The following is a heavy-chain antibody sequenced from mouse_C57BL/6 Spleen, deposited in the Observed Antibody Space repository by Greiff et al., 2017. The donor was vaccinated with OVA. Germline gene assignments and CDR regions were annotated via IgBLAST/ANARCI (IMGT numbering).Heavy chain of an antibody. CDR3: ARDDYEY. J-gene: IGHJ2*01. Sequence: DVQVEESGGGLVKPGGSLKLSCAASGFTFSSYAMSWVRQTPEKRLEWVATISDGGSYTYYPDNVKGRFTISRDNAKNNLYLQMSHLKSEDTAMYYCARDDYEYWGQGTTLTVSS. D-gene: IGHD2-13*01. CDR1: GFTFSSYA. V-gene: IGHV5-4*01. CDR2: ISDGGSYT.